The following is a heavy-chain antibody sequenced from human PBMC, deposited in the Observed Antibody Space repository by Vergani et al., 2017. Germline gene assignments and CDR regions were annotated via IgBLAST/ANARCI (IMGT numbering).Heavy chain of an antibody. V-gene: IGHV3-33*08. CDR1: GFTFSSYS. J-gene: IGHJ5*02. Sequence: VQLVESGGGLVQPGGSLRLSCAASGFTFSSYSMHWVRQAPGKGLEWVAVIWYDGSNKYYADSVKGRFTISRDNSKNTLYLQMNSLRAEDTAVYYCARGGVSSSRASWFDPWGQGTLVTVSS. CDR2: IWYDGSNK. CDR3: ARGGVSSSRASWFDP. D-gene: IGHD6-13*01.